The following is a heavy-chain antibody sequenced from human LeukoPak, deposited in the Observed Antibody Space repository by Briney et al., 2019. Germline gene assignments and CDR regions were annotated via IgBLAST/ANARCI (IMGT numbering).Heavy chain of an antibody. J-gene: IGHJ4*02. CDR1: GGSFSGYY. V-gene: IGHV4-34*01. Sequence: SETLSLTCAVYGGSFSGYYWSWIRQPPGKGLEWIGEINHSGSTNYNPSLKSRVTIPVDTSKNQFSLKLSSVTAADTAVYYCARVKTTVTRRGFDYWGQGTLVTVSS. CDR2: INHSGST. D-gene: IGHD4-17*01. CDR3: ARVKTTVTRRGFDY.